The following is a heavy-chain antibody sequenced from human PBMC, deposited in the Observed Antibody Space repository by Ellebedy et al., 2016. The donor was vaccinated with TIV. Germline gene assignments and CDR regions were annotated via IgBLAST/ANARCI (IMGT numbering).Heavy chain of an antibody. V-gene: IGHV1-46*01. D-gene: IGHD2-2*01. CDR2: VNPSGGST. Sequence: ASVKVSXXASGYSFTTYYMHWVRQAPGQGLEWMGIVNPSGGSTMYSQKFQGRVTMTRDTSTSTVYMELSSLRSEDTAVYYCARDRGTSYYFDDWGQGTLVTVSS. CDR1: GYSFTTYY. J-gene: IGHJ4*02. CDR3: ARDRGTSYYFDD.